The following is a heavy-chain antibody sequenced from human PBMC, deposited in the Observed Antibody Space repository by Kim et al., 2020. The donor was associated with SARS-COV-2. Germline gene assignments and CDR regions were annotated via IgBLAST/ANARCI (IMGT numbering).Heavy chain of an antibody. V-gene: IGHV4-34*01. CDR3: AREYVYRNYYYYGMDV. Sequence: SETLSLTCAVYGGSFSGYYWSWIRQPPGKGLEWIGEINHSGSTNYNPSLKSRVTISVDTSKNQFSLKLSSVTAADTAVYYCAREYVYRNYYYYGMDVWGQGTTVTVSS. D-gene: IGHD1-26*01. CDR2: INHSGST. J-gene: IGHJ6*02. CDR1: GGSFSGYY.